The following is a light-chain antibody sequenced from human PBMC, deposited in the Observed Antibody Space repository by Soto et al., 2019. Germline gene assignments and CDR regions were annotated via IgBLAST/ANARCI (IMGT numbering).Light chain of an antibody. Sequence: QSVLTQPPSASGTPGQRVTISCSGSRSNFGSNYVYWYQQFPGTAPKLLIYRNNQRPSGVPDRFSGSKSDTSASLAISGLRSEDEADYYCASWDDSLSGRVFGGGTQLTVL. CDR2: RNN. J-gene: IGLJ3*02. V-gene: IGLV1-47*01. CDR1: RSNFGSNY. CDR3: ASWDDSLSGRV.